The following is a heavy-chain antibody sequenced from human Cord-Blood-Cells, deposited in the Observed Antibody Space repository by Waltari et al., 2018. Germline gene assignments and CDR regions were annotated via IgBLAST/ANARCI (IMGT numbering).Heavy chain of an antibody. J-gene: IGHJ6*02. Sequence: EVQLVQSGAEVKKPGESLKISCKGSGYSFTSYWIGWVRQMPGKGLEWTGIIYPGDSDTRYSPSFQGQVTISADKSISTAYLQWSSLKASDTAMYYCARSGNYDILTGYAQGSYYYYGMDVWGQGTTVTVSS. CDR2: IYPGDSDT. CDR1: GYSFTSYW. V-gene: IGHV5-51*01. D-gene: IGHD3-9*01. CDR3: ARSGNYDILTGYAQGSYYYYGMDV.